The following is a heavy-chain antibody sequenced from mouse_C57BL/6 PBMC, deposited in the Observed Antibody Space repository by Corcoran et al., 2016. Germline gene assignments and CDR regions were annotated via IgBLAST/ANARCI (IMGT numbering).Heavy chain of an antibody. J-gene: IGHJ4*01. Sequence: DVQLQESGPGLVKPSQSLSLTCSVTGYSITSGYYWNWIRQFPGNKLEWMGYISYDGSNNYNPSLKNRISITRDTSKNQFFLKLNSVTTEDTATYYGARDRDYYGSSYVEMDYGGQGTSVTVSS. CDR3: ARDRDYYGSSYVEMDY. CDR2: ISYDGSN. V-gene: IGHV3-6*01. D-gene: IGHD1-1*01. CDR1: GYSITSGYY.